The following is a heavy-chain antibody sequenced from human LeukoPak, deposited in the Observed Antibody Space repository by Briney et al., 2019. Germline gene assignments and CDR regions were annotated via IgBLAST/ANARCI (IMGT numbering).Heavy chain of an antibody. J-gene: IGHJ4*02. CDR3: ARGLVRGVPFDY. V-gene: IGHV4-34*01. CDR1: GGSFSGYY. Sequence: PSETLSLTCAVYGGSFSGYYWSWIRQPPGKGLEWIGEINHSGSTNYNPSLKSRVTISVDTSKNQFSLKLSSVTAADTAVYYCARGLVRGVPFDYWGQGTLVTVSS. D-gene: IGHD3-10*01. CDR2: INHSGST.